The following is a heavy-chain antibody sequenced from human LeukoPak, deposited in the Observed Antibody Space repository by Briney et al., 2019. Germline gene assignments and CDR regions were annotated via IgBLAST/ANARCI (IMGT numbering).Heavy chain of an antibody. V-gene: IGHV4-39*07. Sequence: SETLSLTCTVSGGSISSSSYYWGWIRQPPGKGLEWIGSIYYSGSTYYNPSLKSRVTISVDTSKNQFSLKLSSVTAADTAVYYCAAESSSSSLVYYYYYMDVWGKGTTVTVSS. CDR1: GGSISSSSYY. CDR2: IYYSGST. CDR3: AAESSSSSLVYYYYYMDV. D-gene: IGHD6-6*01. J-gene: IGHJ6*03.